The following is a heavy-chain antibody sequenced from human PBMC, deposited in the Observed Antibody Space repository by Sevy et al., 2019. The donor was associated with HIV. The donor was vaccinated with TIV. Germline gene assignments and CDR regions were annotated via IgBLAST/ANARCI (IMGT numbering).Heavy chain of an antibody. J-gene: IGHJ4*02. CDR2: LSFGCGEI. D-gene: IGHD2-8*01. CDR3: AREGCTKPHDY. Sequence: GGSLRLSCAASGFTFSKYSMSWVRQPPGKGLEWVSTLSFGCGEINHADSVKGRFTISRDNSKNSLYLQMNNLRAEDTAVYYCAREGCTKPHDYWGQGTLVTASS. V-gene: IGHV3-23*01. CDR1: GFTFSKYS.